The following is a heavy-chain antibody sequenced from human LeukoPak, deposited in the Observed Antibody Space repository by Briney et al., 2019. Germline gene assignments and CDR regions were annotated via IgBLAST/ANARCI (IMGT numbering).Heavy chain of an antibody. CDR3: ARVGIAVAEFQH. Sequence: ASVKVSCKASGYTFSGYYMHWVRQAPGQGLEWMGWINPDSGGTNYAQKFQGRVTMTRDTSISTAYMELSRLRSDDTAVYYCARVGIAVAEFQHWGQGTLVTVSS. J-gene: IGHJ1*01. CDR2: INPDSGGT. V-gene: IGHV1-2*02. CDR1: GYTFSGYY. D-gene: IGHD6-19*01.